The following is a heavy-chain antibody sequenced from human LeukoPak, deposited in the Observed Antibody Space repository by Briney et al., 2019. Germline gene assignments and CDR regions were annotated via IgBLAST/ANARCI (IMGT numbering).Heavy chain of an antibody. J-gene: IGHJ4*02. Sequence: PSETLSLTCSVSGDSISSRDYYWSWIRQPPGKGLEWIGSVYYTGASYYNPSLKSRVTISIDTSKKHFSLKLTSVTAADTAVYYCARGAPPQNWGQGTLVTVSS. V-gene: IGHV4-39*07. CDR1: GDSISSRDYY. CDR3: ARGAPPQN. CDR2: VYYTGAS.